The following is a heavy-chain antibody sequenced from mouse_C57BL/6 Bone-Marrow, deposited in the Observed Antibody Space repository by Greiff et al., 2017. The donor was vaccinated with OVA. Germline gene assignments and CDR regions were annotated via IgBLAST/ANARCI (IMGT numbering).Heavy chain of an antibody. CDR1: GFTFNTYA. D-gene: IGHD3-3*01. V-gene: IGHV10-3*01. CDR2: IRSKSSNYAT. Sequence: EVQLVESGGGLVQPKGSLKLSCAASGFTFNTYAMHWVRPAPGKGLEWVARIRSKSSNYATYYADSVKDRFTISRDDSQSMLYLQMNNLKTEDTAMYYCVREGWAPAWFAYWGQGTLVTVSA. J-gene: IGHJ3*01. CDR3: VREGWAPAWFAY.